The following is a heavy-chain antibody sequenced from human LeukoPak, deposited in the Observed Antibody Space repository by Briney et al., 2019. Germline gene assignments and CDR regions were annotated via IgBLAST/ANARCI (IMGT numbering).Heavy chain of an antibody. CDR1: GFTFSAYS. D-gene: IGHD1-26*01. J-gene: IGHJ3*02. CDR2: ITSSSDSI. CDR3: AKGIVGGSYYADDAFDI. Sequence: GGSLRLSCATSGFTFSAYSMIWVRQTPGKGLECLSYITSSSDSIHYADSVRGRFTISRDNAKNTLYLQMNSLRAEDTAVYYCAKGIVGGSYYADDAFDIWGQGTMVTVSS. V-gene: IGHV3-48*01.